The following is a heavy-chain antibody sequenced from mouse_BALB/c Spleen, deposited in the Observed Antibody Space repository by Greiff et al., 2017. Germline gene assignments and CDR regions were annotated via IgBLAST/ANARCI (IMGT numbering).Heavy chain of an antibody. J-gene: IGHJ4*01. CDR1: GFTFNTYA. CDR2: IRSKSNNYAT. D-gene: IGHD1-1*01. V-gene: IGHV10-1*02. Sequence: EVKLVESGGGLVQPKGSLKLSCAASGFTFNTYAMNWVRQAPGKGLEWVARIRSKSNNYATYYADSVKDRFTISRDDSQSWRYLQMNNLKTEDTAMYYCVRHGENYDGSYYAMDYWGQGTSVTVSS. CDR3: VRHGENYDGSYYAMDY.